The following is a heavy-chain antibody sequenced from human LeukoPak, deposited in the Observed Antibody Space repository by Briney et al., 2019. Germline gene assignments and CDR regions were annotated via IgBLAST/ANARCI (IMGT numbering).Heavy chain of an antibody. CDR1: GFIFNYYA. Sequence: GGSLRLSCAASGFIFNYYAMNWVRQAPGKGLEWVSAISGGGHSSYYADSVKGRFTISRDNSKNTLYLQIDSLRAEDTAVYYCAKDRLGTLDAFDIWGQGTMVTVSS. V-gene: IGHV3-23*01. J-gene: IGHJ3*02. D-gene: IGHD3-9*01. CDR2: ISGGGHSS. CDR3: AKDRLGTLDAFDI.